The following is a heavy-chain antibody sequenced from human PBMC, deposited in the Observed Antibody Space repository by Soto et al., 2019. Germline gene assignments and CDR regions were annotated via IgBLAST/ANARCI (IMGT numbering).Heavy chain of an antibody. J-gene: IGHJ2*01. CDR3: ARSTVTTLLKWYFDL. CDR2: IYYSGST. CDR1: SGSISSGGYD. V-gene: IGHV4-31*03. D-gene: IGHD4-17*01. Sequence: QVQLQESGPGLVKPSQTLSLTCTVSSGSISSGGYDWSWIRQHPGKGLEWIGYIYYSGSTYYNPSLKSRVTISVDTSKNQFSLKLSSVTAADTAVYYCARSTVTTLLKWYFDLWGRGTLVTVSS.